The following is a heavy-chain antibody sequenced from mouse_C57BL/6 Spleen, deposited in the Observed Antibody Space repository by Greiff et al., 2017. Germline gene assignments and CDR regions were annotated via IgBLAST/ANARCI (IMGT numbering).Heavy chain of an antibody. V-gene: IGHV1-22*01. CDR1: GYTFTDYN. CDR2: INPNNGGT. D-gene: IGHD2-3*01. J-gene: IGHJ3*01. Sequence: VHVKQSGPELVKPGASVKMSCKASGYTFTDYNMHWVKQSHGKSLEWIGYINPNNGGTSYNQKFKGKATLTVNKSSSTAYMELRSLTSEDSAVYYCAGGYYGCAYRGQGALVTVSA. CDR3: AGGYYGCAY.